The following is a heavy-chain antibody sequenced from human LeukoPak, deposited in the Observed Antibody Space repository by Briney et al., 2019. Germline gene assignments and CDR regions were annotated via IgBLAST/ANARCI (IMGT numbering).Heavy chain of an antibody. CDR1: GFTFSSYG. CDR3: AKDRALAAAGMDY. Sequence: GGSLRLSCAASGFTFSSYGMHWVRQAPGKGLEWVAVISYDGSNKYYADSVKGRFSISRDNSKNTLYLQMNSLRAEDTAVYYCAKDRALAAAGMDYWGQGTLVTVSS. J-gene: IGHJ4*02. CDR2: ISYDGSNK. V-gene: IGHV3-30*18. D-gene: IGHD6-13*01.